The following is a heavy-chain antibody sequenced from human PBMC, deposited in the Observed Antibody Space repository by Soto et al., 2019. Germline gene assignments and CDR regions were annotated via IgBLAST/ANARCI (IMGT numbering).Heavy chain of an antibody. CDR2: IDTSGSN. CDR1: GGSIRYDY. Sequence: SQTLSLTCTVSGGSIRYDYWTWLRQPAGQGLEWIGRIDTSGSNNYNHTLKSRVNMSLHTAKNQFSLNLTSVTAADTAFYYCARDTRNLAFDHSGPGILVTVSS. CDR3: ARDTRNLAFDH. V-gene: IGHV4-4*07. D-gene: IGHD1-7*01. J-gene: IGHJ4*02.